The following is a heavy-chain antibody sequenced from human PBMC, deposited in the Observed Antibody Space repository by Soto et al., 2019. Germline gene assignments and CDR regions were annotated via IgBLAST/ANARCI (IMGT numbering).Heavy chain of an antibody. Sequence: PGGSLRLSCAASGFTFSSYGMHWVRQAPGKGLEWVAVISYDGSNKYYADSVKGRFTISRDNSKNTLYLQMNSLRAEDTAVYYCARDVKRWYDGDYYYGMDVWGQGTTVTVSS. V-gene: IGHV3-30*03. CDR1: GFTFSSYG. CDR3: ARDVKRWYDGDYYYGMDV. J-gene: IGHJ6*02. CDR2: ISYDGSNK. D-gene: IGHD2-15*01.